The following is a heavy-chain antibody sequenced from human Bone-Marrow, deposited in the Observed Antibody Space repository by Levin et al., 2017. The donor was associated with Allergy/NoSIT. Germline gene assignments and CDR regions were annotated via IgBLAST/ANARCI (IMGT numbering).Heavy chain of an antibody. Sequence: ASVKVSCKASGYTFTGYYMHWVRQAPGQGLEWMGWMNPNSGDTNCAQKFQGRVTMTRDTSISTAYMELSRLGSDDTAVYYCARTVAGTPFDYWGQGTLVTVSS. V-gene: IGHV1-2*02. CDR2: MNPNSGDT. J-gene: IGHJ4*02. CDR1: GYTFTGYY. D-gene: IGHD6-19*01. CDR3: ARTVAGTPFDY.